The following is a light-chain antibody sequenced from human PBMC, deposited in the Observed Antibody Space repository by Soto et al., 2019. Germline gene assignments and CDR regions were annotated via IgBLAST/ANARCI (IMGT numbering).Light chain of an antibody. V-gene: IGKV3-15*01. CDR1: RSVGTT. Sequence: EMVMTQSPATLSVSPGERVILSCRASRSVGTTLAWYQQKPGQAPRLLIYGASTRATGIPARFSGSGFGTDFTLTISSLQSEDFAVYYCQQYNNWPDMYTFGQGTKLEIK. CDR3: QQYNNWPDMYT. CDR2: GAS. J-gene: IGKJ2*01.